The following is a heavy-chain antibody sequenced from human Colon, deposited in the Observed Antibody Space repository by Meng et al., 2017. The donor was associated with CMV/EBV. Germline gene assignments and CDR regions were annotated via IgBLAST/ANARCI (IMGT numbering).Heavy chain of an antibody. CDR2: SYYTGST. CDR3: ARATKSSCWEVLDY. Sequence: QVQLQQGGGGLLKPSETLSLTCAVYGESFSGYYWTWIRQPPGRGLEWIGESYYTGSTNYSPSLKSRVTISLDTSKNQFSLKLNSVTAADTAVYYCARATKSSCWEVLDYWGHGTLVTVSS. D-gene: IGHD2-2*01. J-gene: IGHJ4*01. CDR1: GESFSGYY. V-gene: IGHV4-34*01.